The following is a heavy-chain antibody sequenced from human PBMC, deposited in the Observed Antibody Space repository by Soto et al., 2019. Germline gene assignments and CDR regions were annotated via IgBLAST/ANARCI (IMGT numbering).Heavy chain of an antibody. Sequence: PGGSLRLSCAASGFTFSSYWMSWVRQAPGKGLEWVANIKQYGSEKYYVDSVKGRFTISRDNAKNSLYLQMNSLRAEDTAVYYCAREGTYYDILTGYPTLDYWGQGTLVTVSS. CDR2: IKQYGSEK. D-gene: IGHD3-9*01. CDR1: GFTFSSYW. CDR3: AREGTYYDILTGYPTLDY. V-gene: IGHV3-7*03. J-gene: IGHJ4*02.